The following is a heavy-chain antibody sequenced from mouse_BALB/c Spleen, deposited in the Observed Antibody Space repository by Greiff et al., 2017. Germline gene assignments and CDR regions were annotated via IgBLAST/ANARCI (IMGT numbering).Heavy chain of an antibody. J-gene: IGHJ4*01. Sequence: ELVRPGASVKLSCKASGYTFTSYWINWIKQRPGQGLEWIGRIAPGSGSTYYNEMFKGKATLTVDTSSSTAYIQLSSLSSEDSAVYFCARAAGSPMDYWGQGTSVTVSS. CDR3: ARAAGSPMDY. CDR2: IAPGSGST. V-gene: IGHV1S41*01. CDR1: GYTFTSYW.